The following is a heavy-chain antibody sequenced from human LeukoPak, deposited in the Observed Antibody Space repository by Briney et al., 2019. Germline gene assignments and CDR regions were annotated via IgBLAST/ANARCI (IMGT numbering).Heavy chain of an antibody. CDR2: IYYSGTT. Sequence: SETLSLTCTVSAGSISSYYWSWIRQPPGKGLEWIGYIYYSGTTNSNPSLKSRVTISLDTSKNQVSLNLSSVTAADTAVYYCVSLGGTYDYWGQGTLVTVSS. D-gene: IGHD1-26*01. CDR3: VSLGGTYDY. J-gene: IGHJ4*02. V-gene: IGHV4-59*08. CDR1: AGSISSYY.